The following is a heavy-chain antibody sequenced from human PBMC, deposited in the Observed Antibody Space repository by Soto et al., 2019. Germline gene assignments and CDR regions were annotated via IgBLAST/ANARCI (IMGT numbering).Heavy chain of an antibody. CDR1: GGSFSGYY. D-gene: IGHD3-10*01. J-gene: IGHJ5*02. CDR2: INHSGST. CDR3: ARGLSLWFGELSS. V-gene: IGHV4-34*01. Sequence: SETLSLTCAVYGGSFSGYYWSWIRQPPGKGLEWIGEINHSGSTNYNPSLKSRVTISVDTSKNQFSLKLSSVTAADTAVYYCARGLSLWFGELSSWGQGTLVTVSS.